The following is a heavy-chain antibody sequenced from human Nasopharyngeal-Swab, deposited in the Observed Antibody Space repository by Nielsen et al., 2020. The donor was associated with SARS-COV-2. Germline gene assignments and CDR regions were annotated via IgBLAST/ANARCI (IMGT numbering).Heavy chain of an antibody. CDR2: FDPEDGET. J-gene: IGHJ5*02. D-gene: IGHD3-10*01. CDR3: ATGGIATSNWFDP. V-gene: IGHV1-24*01. CDR1: GYTLTRFS. Sequence: ASLQVSCNASGYTLTRFSMHWVRQAPGKGLEWMGGFDPEDGETIYAQKFQGRVTMTEDTSTDTAYMELSSLRSEDTAVYYCATGGIATSNWFDPWGQGTLVTVSS.